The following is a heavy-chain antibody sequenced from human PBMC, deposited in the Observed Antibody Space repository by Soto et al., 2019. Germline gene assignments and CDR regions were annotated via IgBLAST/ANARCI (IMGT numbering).Heavy chain of an antibody. Sequence: QVQLVQSGAEVKKPGASVKVSCKASGYTFTSYDINWVRQATGQGLEWMGWMNPNSGNTGYAQKFQGRVTMTRNTSEETAYQGLSSLRSYDTAVYYCARPSVEGGYQGWNYYYYGMAVWGQGTTVTVSS. D-gene: IGHD1-26*01. V-gene: IGHV1-8*01. CDR3: ARPSVEGGYQGWNYYYYGMAV. CDR1: GYTFTSYD. CDR2: MNPNSGNT. J-gene: IGHJ6*02.